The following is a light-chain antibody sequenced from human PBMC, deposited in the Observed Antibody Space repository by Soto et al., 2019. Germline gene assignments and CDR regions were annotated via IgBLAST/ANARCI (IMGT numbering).Light chain of an antibody. CDR3: QQYGSSPGT. J-gene: IGKJ4*01. V-gene: IGKV3-20*01. CDR2: NAF. Sequence: EIVLTQSPGTLSFSRGERATLSCRASQSVSSSYLAWYQQKPGQAPRLLIYNAFNRATGIPDRFSGSGSGTDLTLTISRLEPEDFAVYYCQQYGSSPGTLGGGTKVDIK. CDR1: QSVSSSY.